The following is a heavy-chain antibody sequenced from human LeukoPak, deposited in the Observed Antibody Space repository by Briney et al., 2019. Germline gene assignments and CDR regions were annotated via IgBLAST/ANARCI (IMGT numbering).Heavy chain of an antibody. D-gene: IGHD3-16*02. CDR1: GGSVSSGSYY. Sequence: SETLSLTCTVSGGSVSSGSYYWSWIRQPPGKGLEWIGYIYYSGSTNYNPSLKSRVTISVDTSKIQFSLKLSSVTAADPAVYYCVRGYDYVWGSYRPFFDYWGQGTLVTVSS. V-gene: IGHV4-61*01. CDR2: IYYSGST. CDR3: VRGYDYVWGSYRPFFDY. J-gene: IGHJ4*02.